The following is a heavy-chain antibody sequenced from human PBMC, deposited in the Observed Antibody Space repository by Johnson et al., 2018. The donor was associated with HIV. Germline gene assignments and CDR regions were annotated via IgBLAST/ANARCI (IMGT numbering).Heavy chain of an antibody. J-gene: IGHJ3*02. CDR1: GFRFSNAW. V-gene: IGHV3-15*01. CDR3: TTDWEYYYGSGKLDAFDM. D-gene: IGHD3-10*01. CDR2: ITSKTGGGTT. Sequence: MQLVESGGGLVKPGDSLRLSCTASGFRFSNAWMGWVRQAPGKGLEWLGRITSKTGGGTTSYAAHVKGRFTISRDDSKDTVYLHMNSLKVDDTAVYYCTTDWEYYYGSGKLDAFDMWGQGTMVTVSS.